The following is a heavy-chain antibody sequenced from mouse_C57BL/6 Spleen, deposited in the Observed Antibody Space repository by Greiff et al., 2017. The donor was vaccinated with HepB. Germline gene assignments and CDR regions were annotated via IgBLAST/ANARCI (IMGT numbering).Heavy chain of an antibody. V-gene: IGHV1-22*01. D-gene: IGHD2-2*01. CDR3: ARTPMVTTGYYFDY. Sequence: EVQLQQSGPELVKPGASVKMSCKASGYTFTDYNMHWVKQSHGKSLEWIGYINPNNGGTSYNQKFKGKATLTVNKSSSTAYMELRSLTSEDSAVYYCARTPMVTTGYYFDYWGQGTTLTVSS. CDR1: GYTFTDYN. CDR2: INPNNGGT. J-gene: IGHJ2*01.